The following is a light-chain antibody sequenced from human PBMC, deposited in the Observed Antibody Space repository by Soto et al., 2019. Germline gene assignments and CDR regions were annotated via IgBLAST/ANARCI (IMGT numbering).Light chain of an antibody. CDR3: QQVSTFPWT. CDR1: QGISTW. J-gene: IGKJ1*01. Sequence: DIQMTQSPSSVSASVGDRVTITCRASQGISTWLAWYQQKPGKAPELLIYDASNLQSGAPSRFSGSGSVTDFTLTISSLQPEDFATYYCQQVSTFPWTFGQGTKVEIK. CDR2: DAS. V-gene: IGKV1-12*01.